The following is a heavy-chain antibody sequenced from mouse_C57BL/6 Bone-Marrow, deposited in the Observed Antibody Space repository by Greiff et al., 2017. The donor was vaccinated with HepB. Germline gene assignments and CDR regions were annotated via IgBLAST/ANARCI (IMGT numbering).Heavy chain of an antibody. CDR1: GYSFTGYY. CDR3: ARNRWLLLTWFAY. J-gene: IGHJ3*01. CDR2: INPSTGGT. V-gene: IGHV1-42*01. D-gene: IGHD2-3*01. Sequence: VQLQQSGPELVKPGASVKISCKASGYSFTGYYMNWVKQSPEKSLEWIGEINPSTGGTTYNQKFKAKATLTVDKSSSTAYLQLKSLTSEDSAVYYCARNRWLLLTWFAYWGQGTLVTVSA.